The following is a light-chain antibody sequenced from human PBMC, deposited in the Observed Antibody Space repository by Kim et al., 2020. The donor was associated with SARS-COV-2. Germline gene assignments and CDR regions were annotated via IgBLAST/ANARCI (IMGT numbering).Light chain of an antibody. CDR1: QSVSSN. Sequence: SPGERATLSCRASQSVSSNFAWYQQKPGQAPRLLIYGASTRATGIPAMFCGSGSGTEFTLTISSLQSEDFAVYYCQQYNNWPRWTFGQGTKVDIK. J-gene: IGKJ1*01. CDR3: QQYNNWPRWT. CDR2: GAS. V-gene: IGKV3-15*01.